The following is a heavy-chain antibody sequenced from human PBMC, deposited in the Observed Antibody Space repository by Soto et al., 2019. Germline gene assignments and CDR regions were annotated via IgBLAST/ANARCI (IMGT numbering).Heavy chain of an antibody. CDR3: ARYYRGSGRYFFDY. CDR2: INQDGGVT. CDR1: GFTFISSF. Sequence: GGSLRLSCVASGFTFISSFMGWIRQSPGKGLEWVANINQDGGVTYYVDSVEGRFTISRDNTKDSLYLQMNSLRGEDTAIYYCARYYRGSGRYFFDYWGQGTPVTVSS. V-gene: IGHV3-7*03. D-gene: IGHD6-19*01. J-gene: IGHJ4*02.